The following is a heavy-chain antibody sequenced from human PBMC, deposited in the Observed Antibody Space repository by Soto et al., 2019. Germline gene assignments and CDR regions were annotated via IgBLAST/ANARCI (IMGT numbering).Heavy chain of an antibody. D-gene: IGHD6-13*01. CDR2: IYYSGST. V-gene: IGHV4-31*03. Sequence: SETLSLTCTVSGGSISSGGYYWSWIRQHPGKGLEWIGYIYYSGSTYYNPSLKSRVTISVDTSKNQFSLKLSSVTAADTAVYYCARDPEAASGNFGMDVWGPGTTVTVSS. CDR3: ARDPEAASGNFGMDV. J-gene: IGHJ6*02. CDR1: GGSISSGGYY.